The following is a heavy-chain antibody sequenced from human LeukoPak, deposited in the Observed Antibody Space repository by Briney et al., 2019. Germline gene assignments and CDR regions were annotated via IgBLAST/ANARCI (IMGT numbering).Heavy chain of an antibody. J-gene: IGHJ3*02. Sequence: GGSLRLSCAASGFTFSIYAMSWVRQAPGKGLEWVSAISGSGGNTYYADSVKGRFTISRDNSKNTLYLQMNSLRAEDTAVYYCARGPSITIFGVVIGSSAFDIWGQGTMVTVSS. CDR2: ISGSGGNT. CDR1: GFTFSIYA. D-gene: IGHD3-3*01. CDR3: ARGPSITIFGVVIGSSAFDI. V-gene: IGHV3-23*01.